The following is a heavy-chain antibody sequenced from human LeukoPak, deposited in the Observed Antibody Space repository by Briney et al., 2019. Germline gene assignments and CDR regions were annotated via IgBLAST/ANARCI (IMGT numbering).Heavy chain of an antibody. D-gene: IGHD3-22*01. J-gene: IGHJ4*02. CDR1: GFTFSSYS. Sequence: GGSLRLSCAASGFTFSSYSMNWVRQAPGKGLEWVGRIKSKTDGGTTDYAAPVKGRFTISRDDSKNTLYLQMNSLKTEDTAVYYCTTSSGYVDFDYWGQGTLVTVSS. V-gene: IGHV3-15*01. CDR2: IKSKTDGGTT. CDR3: TTSSGYVDFDY.